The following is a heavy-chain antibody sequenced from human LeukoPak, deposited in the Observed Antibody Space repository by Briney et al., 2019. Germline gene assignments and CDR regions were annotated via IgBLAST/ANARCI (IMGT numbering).Heavy chain of an antibody. CDR2: IYYSGST. Sequence: SETLSLTCTVSGGSVSSGSYYWSWIRQPPGKGLEWIGYIYYSGSTNYNPSLKSRVTISVDTSKNQFSLKLSSVTAADTALYYCARRARGSYFDYWGQGTLVTVSS. CDR3: ARRARGSYFDY. D-gene: IGHD1-26*01. J-gene: IGHJ4*02. V-gene: IGHV4-61*01. CDR1: GGSVSSGSYY.